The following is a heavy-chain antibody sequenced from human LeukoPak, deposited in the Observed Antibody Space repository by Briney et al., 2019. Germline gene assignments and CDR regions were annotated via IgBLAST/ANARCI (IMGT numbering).Heavy chain of an antibody. CDR2: INPNSGGT. V-gene: IGHV1-2*02. CDR1: GYTFTGYY. CDR3: ARVRPSITGTVHNWFDP. Sequence: GASVKVSCKASGYTFTGYYMHWVRQAPGQGLEWMGWINPNSGGTNYAQKFQGRVTMTRDTSISTAYMELSRLRSDDTAVYYCARVRPSITGTVHNWFDPWGQGTLVTVSS. D-gene: IGHD1-20*01. J-gene: IGHJ5*02.